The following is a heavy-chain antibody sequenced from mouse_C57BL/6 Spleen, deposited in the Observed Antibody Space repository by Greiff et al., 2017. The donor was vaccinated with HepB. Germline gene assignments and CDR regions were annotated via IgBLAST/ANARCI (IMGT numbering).Heavy chain of an antibody. J-gene: IGHJ4*01. D-gene: IGHD2-3*01. V-gene: IGHV1-53*01. CDR3: ARCGYYDYYAMDY. CDR2: INPSNGGT. Sequence: QQPGTELVKPGASVKLSCKASGYTFTSYWMHWVKQRPGQGLEWIGNINPSNGGTNYNEKFKSKATLTVDKSSSTAYMQLSSLTSEDSAVYYCARCGYYDYYAMDYWGQGTSVTVSS. CDR1: GYTFTSYW.